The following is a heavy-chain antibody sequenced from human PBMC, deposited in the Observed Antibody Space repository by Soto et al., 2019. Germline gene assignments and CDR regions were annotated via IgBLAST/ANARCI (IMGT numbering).Heavy chain of an antibody. CDR3: ATTPARPTYYYDSSGYYPLDY. J-gene: IGHJ4*02. CDR2: ISGSGGST. V-gene: IGHV3-23*01. D-gene: IGHD3-22*01. Sequence: GGSLRLSCAASGFTFSSYAMSWVRQAPGKGLEWVSAISGSGGSTYYAVSVKGRFTISRDNSKNTLYLQMNSLRAEDTAVYYCATTPARPTYYYDSSGYYPLDYWGQGTLVTVSS. CDR1: GFTFSSYA.